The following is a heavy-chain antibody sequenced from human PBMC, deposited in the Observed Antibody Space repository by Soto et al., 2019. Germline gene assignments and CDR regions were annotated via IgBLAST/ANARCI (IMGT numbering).Heavy chain of an antibody. CDR3: ARGDSSGWDFDY. CDR1: KFTFSNYN. CDR2: ISSSESTI. V-gene: IGHV3-48*02. D-gene: IGHD6-19*01. J-gene: IGHJ4*02. Sequence: GGSLRLSCAASKFTFSNYNMNWVRQAPGKGLEWVSYISSSESTIYYADPVKDRFVIYKDNAKNSLYLQMNSLRDEDPAGYFCARGDSSGWDFDYWGQGPLVTVSS.